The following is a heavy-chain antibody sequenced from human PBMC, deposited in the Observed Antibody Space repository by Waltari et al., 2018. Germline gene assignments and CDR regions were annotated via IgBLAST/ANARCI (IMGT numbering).Heavy chain of an antibody. V-gene: IGHV1-69*08. J-gene: IGHJ4*02. CDR1: GGTFSSYA. Sequence: QVQLVQSGAEVKKPGSSVKVSCKASGGTFSSYAISWVRQAPGQGLEWMGRIIPIVGTANYAQKVQGRVTITADKSTSTAYMELSSLRSEDTAVYYCARGGVTMIVLADFDYWGQGTLVTVSS. CDR2: IIPIVGTA. D-gene: IGHD3-22*01. CDR3: ARGGVTMIVLADFDY.